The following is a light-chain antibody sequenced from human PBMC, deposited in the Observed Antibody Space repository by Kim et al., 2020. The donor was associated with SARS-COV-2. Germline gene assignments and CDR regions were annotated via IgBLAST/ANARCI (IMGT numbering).Light chain of an antibody. Sequence: EIVLMQSPGTLSLSPGERATLSCRDSQSVSSSYLAWYQQKPGQAPRLLIYGASSRATGIPDRFSGSGSGTDFTLTISRLEPEDFAVYYCQQYGSSPLTFGGGTKVDIK. CDR1: QSVSSSY. V-gene: IGKV3-20*01. CDR2: GAS. CDR3: QQYGSSPLT. J-gene: IGKJ4*01.